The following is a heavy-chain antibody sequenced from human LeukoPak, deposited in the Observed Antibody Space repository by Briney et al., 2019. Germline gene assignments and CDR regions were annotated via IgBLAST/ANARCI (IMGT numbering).Heavy chain of an antibody. V-gene: IGHV4-38-2*02. J-gene: IGHJ6*03. CDR3: ARSRYYYYYMDV. CDR2: IYYSGST. CDR1: GYSISSGYY. Sequence: SETLSLTCTVSGYSISSGYYWGWIRQPPGKGLEWIGSIYYSGSTYYNPSLKSRVTISVDTSKNQFSLKLSSVTAADTAVYYCARSRYYYYYMDVWGKGTTVTVSS. D-gene: IGHD6-13*01.